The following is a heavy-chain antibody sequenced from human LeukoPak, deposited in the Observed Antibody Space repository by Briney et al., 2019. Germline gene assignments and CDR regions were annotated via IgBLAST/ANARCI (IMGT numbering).Heavy chain of an antibody. CDR1: RFPFSTYG. J-gene: IGHJ6*03. CDR2: IQYDGSNQ. CDR3: AKDRCSNGIGCYFYYMDV. V-gene: IGHV3-30*02. Sequence: GSLLLSCAASRFPFSTYGMHWVRQAPGKGLEGVAYIQYDGSNQQYADSVKGRFSISRDSSKNILYLQMNSLRAEDTAVYYCAKDRCSNGIGCYFYYMDVWGKGTTVTISS. D-gene: IGHD2-8*01.